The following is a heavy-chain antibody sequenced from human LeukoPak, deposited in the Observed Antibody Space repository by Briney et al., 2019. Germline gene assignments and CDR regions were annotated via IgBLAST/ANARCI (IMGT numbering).Heavy chain of an antibody. Sequence: ASVKVSCTASGYTFITNDYIYWVRQAPGQGLEWMGIINPSAGSTSYAQNFQGKVTMTRDTSTNTVYIELSSLRSDDTAVYYCARGPYSSSSYYYDYWGQGTPVTVSS. D-gene: IGHD6-6*01. J-gene: IGHJ4*02. CDR3: ARGPYSSSSYYYDY. CDR1: GYTFITNDY. CDR2: INPSAGST. V-gene: IGHV1-46*01.